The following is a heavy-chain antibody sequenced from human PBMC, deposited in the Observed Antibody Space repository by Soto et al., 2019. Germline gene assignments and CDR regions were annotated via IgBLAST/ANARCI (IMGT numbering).Heavy chain of an antibody. Sequence: SETLSLTCTVSRGSINSYHWSWLRQPPGRGLEWIGYIFNSGSTTYNPSLKSRVTISADTSKNQISLKLTSVTAADTAVYYCGGEIPGGFRFDSGGRGTLAPVSS. CDR3: GGEIPGGFRFDS. CDR2: IFNSGST. D-gene: IGHD3-16*01. J-gene: IGHJ4*02. CDR1: RGSINSYH. V-gene: IGHV4-59*08.